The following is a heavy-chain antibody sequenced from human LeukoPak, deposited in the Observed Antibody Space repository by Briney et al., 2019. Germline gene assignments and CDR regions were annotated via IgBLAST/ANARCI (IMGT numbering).Heavy chain of an antibody. V-gene: IGHV3-9*01. CDR1: GFTFDDYA. CDR2: ISWNSGSI. D-gene: IGHD6-13*01. CDR3: AKDTAAAVYYYYGMDV. J-gene: IGHJ6*02. Sequence: GGSLRLSCAASGFTFDDYAMHRVRQAPGKGLEWVSGISWNSGSIGYADSVKGRFTISRDNAKNSLYLQMNSLRAEDTALYYCAKDTAAAVYYYYGMDVWGQGTTVTVSS.